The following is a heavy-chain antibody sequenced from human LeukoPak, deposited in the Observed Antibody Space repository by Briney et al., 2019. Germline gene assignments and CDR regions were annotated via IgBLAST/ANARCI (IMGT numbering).Heavy chain of an antibody. D-gene: IGHD3-16*01. V-gene: IGHV1-69*05. Sequence: GSSVKVSCKASGGTFSSYAISSLRQAPGQGLEWMGRIIPIFGTANYAQKFQGRVTITTDESTSTAYMELSSLRSEDTAVYYCAAGDNNDAFDIWGQGTMVTVSS. CDR1: GGTFSSYA. J-gene: IGHJ3*02. CDR3: AAGDNNDAFDI. CDR2: IIPIFGTA.